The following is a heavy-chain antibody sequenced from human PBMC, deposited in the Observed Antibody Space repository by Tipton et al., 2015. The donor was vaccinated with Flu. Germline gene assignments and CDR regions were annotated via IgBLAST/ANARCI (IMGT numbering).Heavy chain of an antibody. D-gene: IGHD2-21*02. V-gene: IGHV3-21*01. Sequence: GSLRLSCAASGFTFSTYSMIWVRQAPGKGLEWGSYISGTSLYKYYAGSVRGRFTISRDNARNSLFLHMSSLRAEDTAVYYCARDRWGDSYDAFDIWGQGTLVTVSS. CDR1: GFTFSTYS. CDR2: ISGTSLYK. CDR3: ARDRWGDSYDAFDI. J-gene: IGHJ3*02.